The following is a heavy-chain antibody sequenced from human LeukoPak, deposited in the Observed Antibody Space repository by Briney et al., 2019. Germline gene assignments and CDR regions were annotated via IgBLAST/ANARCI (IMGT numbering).Heavy chain of an antibody. J-gene: IGHJ5*02. CDR3: ARVADP. CDR1: GGSFSGYY. V-gene: IGHV4-34*01. Sequence: SETLSLTRAVYGGSFSGYYWSWIRQPPGKGLEWIGSIYHSGSTYYNPSLKSRVTISVDTSKNQFSLKLTSVTAADTAVYYCARVADPWGQGTLVTVSS. CDR2: IYHSGST.